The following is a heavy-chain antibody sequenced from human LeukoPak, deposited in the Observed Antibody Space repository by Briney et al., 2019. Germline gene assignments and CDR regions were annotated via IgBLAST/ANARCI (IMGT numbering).Heavy chain of an antibody. J-gene: IGHJ5*02. CDR2: IYSGGST. D-gene: IGHD1-1*01. CDR1: GFTFSSYS. V-gene: IGHV3-66*04. CDR3: ARRRDSGFDP. Sequence: GGSLRLSCAASGFTFSSYSMNWVRQAPGRGLEWVSVIYSGGSTYYADSVKGRFTISRDNSKNTLYLQMNSLRAEDTAVYYCARRRDSGFDPWGQGTLVIVSS.